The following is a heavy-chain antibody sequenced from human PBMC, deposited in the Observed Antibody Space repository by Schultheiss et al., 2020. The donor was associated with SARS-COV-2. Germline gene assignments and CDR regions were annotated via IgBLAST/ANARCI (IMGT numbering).Heavy chain of an antibody. J-gene: IGHJ4*02. D-gene: IGHD6-13*01. V-gene: IGHV3-23*01. CDR2: ISGSGGST. CDR1: GFTFSDYY. Sequence: GGSLRLSCAASGFTFSDYYMSWIRQAPGKGLEWVSAISGSGGSTYYADSVKGRFTISRDNSKNTLYLQMNSLRAEDTAVYYCAKMVIAAAGDYWGQGTLVTVSS. CDR3: AKMVIAAAGDY.